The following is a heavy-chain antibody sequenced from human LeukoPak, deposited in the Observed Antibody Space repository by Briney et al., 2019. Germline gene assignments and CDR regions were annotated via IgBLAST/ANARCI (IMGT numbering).Heavy chain of an antibody. CDR2: ISYDGSNK. CDR1: GFTFSSYA. D-gene: IGHD2-2*01. J-gene: IGHJ6*02. V-gene: IGHV3-30-3*01. CDR3: ARARVPAKMFGYYYGMDV. Sequence: GGSLRLSCAASGFTFSSYAMHWVRQAPGKGLEWVAVISYDGSNKYYADSVKGRFTISRDNSKNTLYLQMNSLRAEDTAVYYCARARVPAKMFGYYYGMDVWGQGTTVTVSS.